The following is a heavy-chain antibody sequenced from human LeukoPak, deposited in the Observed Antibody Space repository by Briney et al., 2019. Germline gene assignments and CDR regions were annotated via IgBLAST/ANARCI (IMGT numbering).Heavy chain of an antibody. CDR3: EKDFVGYYDILTGYYKDYYYYGMDV. J-gene: IGHJ6*04. V-gene: IGHV3-30*18. CDR2: ISYDGSNK. Sequence: GGSLRLSCAASGFTFSSYGMHWVRQAPGKGLEWVAVISYDGSNKYYADSVKGRFTISRDNSKNTLYLQMNSLRAEDTAVYYCEKDFVGYYDILTGYYKDYYYYGMDVWGKGATVTVSS. CDR1: GFTFSSYG. D-gene: IGHD3-9*01.